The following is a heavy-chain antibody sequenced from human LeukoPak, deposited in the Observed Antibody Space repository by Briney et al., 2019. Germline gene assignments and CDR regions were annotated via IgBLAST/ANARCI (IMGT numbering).Heavy chain of an antibody. CDR3: ATYYDSLYYFDY. D-gene: IGHD3-22*01. CDR2: IYYSGST. V-gene: IGHV4-31*03. Sequence: PSQTLSLTCTVSGGSISSGGYYWSWIRQHPGKGLEWIGYIYYSGSTYYNPSLKSRVTISVDTSKNQFSLKLSSVIAADTAVYYCATYYDSLYYFDYWGQGTLVTVSS. J-gene: IGHJ4*02. CDR1: GGSISSGGYY.